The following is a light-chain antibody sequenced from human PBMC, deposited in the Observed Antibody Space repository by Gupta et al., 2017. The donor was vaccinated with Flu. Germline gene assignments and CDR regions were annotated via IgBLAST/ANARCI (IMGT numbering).Light chain of an antibody. CDR2: AAS. CDR3: LHLRSLWM. Sequence: DIQMTQSPSSLSASVGDRVTITCRASQGIGNDLAWYQQKPGKAPERLIYAASTWQSGVPSRFSGGGYETEFTLTITSLQPEDSATYYCLHLRSLWMFGQGTKVEIK. V-gene: IGKV1-17*01. J-gene: IGKJ1*01. CDR1: QGIGND.